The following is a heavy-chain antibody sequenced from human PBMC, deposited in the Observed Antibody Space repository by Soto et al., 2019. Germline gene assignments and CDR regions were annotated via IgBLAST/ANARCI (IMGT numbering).Heavy chain of an antibody. CDR3: ARGTDYADLGNAEYFHP. Sequence: QVQLVESGGGVVQPGRSQRLSCAASGFNFRTYGIHWVRQAPGKGLEWVALISKDGSHSYYAHSVKGRFTTSRDNSQNKAFLQVNSLRADDTAVYFCARGTDYADLGNAEYFHPWGQGTLVTVSS. V-gene: IGHV3-30*03. J-gene: IGHJ1*01. CDR1: GFNFRTYG. CDR2: ISKDGSHS. D-gene: IGHD4-17*01.